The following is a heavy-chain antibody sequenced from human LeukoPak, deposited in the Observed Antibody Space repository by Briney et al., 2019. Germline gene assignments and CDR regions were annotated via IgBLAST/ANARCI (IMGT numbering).Heavy chain of an antibody. J-gene: IGHJ4*02. CDR2: IYDSGST. CDR3: ARVGKDGYSYGFPDY. CDR1: GGSFSGYY. Sequence: SETLSLTCAVYGGSFSGYYWSWIRQPPGKELEWIGYIYDSGSTNYNPSLKSRVTISVDTSKNQFSLKLSSVTAADTAVYYCARVGKDGYSYGFPDYWGQGILVTVSS. D-gene: IGHD5-18*01. V-gene: IGHV4-59*01.